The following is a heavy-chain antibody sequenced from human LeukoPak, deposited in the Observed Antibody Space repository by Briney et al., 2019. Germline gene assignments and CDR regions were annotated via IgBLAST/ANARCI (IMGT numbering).Heavy chain of an antibody. CDR2: IKEDGSEK. CDR3: VTKEPSTSGWSY. Sequence: GGSLRLSCTASGFTFNRDWTAWVRQAPGKGLEWVANIKEDGSEKNYVDSVKGRFTISRDNAENSVYLQMNDLRAEDTGVYYCVTKEPSTSGWSYWGQGTLVTVSS. J-gene: IGHJ4*02. CDR1: GFTFNRDW. D-gene: IGHD6-19*01. V-gene: IGHV3-7*01.